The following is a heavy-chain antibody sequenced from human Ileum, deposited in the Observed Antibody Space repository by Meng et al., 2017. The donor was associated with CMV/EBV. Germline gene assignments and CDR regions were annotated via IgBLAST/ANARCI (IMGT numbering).Heavy chain of an antibody. CDR1: GDSISSGDFS. Sequence: QVRLEESGPGRVKLSQTLSLICTVSGDSISSGDFSWTWILQSPGKGPVWIGYIYYSGSTYYNPSLKSRLTIALDTSKNQFSLRLTSVTDADTGVYYCATEYSASPGWFDPWGQGILVTVSS. D-gene: IGHD5-12*01. CDR3: ATEYSASPGWFDP. V-gene: IGHV4-30-4*08. J-gene: IGHJ5*02. CDR2: IYYSGST.